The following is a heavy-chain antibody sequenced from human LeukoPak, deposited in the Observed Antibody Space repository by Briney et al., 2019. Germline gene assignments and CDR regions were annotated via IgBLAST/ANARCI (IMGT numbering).Heavy chain of an antibody. CDR2: ISAYNGNA. D-gene: IGHD5-12*01. CDR3: AREGGIVATTAFDY. V-gene: IGHV1-18*01. Sequence: ASVKVSCKASGYTFTRYGISWVRQAPGQGLEWMGWISAYNGNANYAQKLQGRVTVTTDTPTSTVYMELRSLRSDDTAVYYCAREGGIVATTAFDYWGQGTPVTVSS. CDR1: GYTFTRYG. J-gene: IGHJ4*02.